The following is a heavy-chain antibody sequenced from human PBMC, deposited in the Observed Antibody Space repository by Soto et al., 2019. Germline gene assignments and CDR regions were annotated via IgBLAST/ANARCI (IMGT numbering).Heavy chain of an antibody. D-gene: IGHD3-10*01. V-gene: IGHV3-30*18. CDR2: ISYDGSNK. Sequence: VGSLRLSCAASGFTFSSYGMHWVRQAPGKGLEWVAVISYDGSNKYYADSVKGRFTISRDNSKNTLYLQMNSLRAEDTAVYYCAKDVDYGSGSDGMDVWGQGTTVTVSS. CDR3: AKDVDYGSGSDGMDV. CDR1: GFTFSSYG. J-gene: IGHJ6*02.